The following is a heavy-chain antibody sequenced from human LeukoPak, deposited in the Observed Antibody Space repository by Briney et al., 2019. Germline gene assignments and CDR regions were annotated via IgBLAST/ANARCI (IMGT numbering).Heavy chain of an antibody. J-gene: IGHJ5*02. CDR3: ATGSGT. Sequence: PGGSLRLSCAASGFTFNNYAMSWVRQAPGKGLEWASAIGGSASSTYYTDSVKGRFTISRDNSKNTLYLQMNSLRAGDTAVYYCATGSGTWGQGTRVTVSS. CDR1: GFTFNNYA. CDR2: IGGSASST. V-gene: IGHV3-23*01.